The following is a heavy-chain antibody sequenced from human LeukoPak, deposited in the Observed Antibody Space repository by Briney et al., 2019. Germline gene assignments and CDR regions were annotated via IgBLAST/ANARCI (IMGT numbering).Heavy chain of an antibody. Sequence: ASVKVSCKASGYTFTSYGISWVRQAPGQGLEWMGWISAYNGNTNYAQKPQGRVTMTTDTTTSTAYMELRSLRSDDTAVHYCTLYDILTGQYYRGQGTLVTVSS. CDR3: TLYDILTGQYY. V-gene: IGHV1-18*01. CDR2: ISAYNGNT. J-gene: IGHJ4*02. D-gene: IGHD3-9*01. CDR1: GYTFTSYG.